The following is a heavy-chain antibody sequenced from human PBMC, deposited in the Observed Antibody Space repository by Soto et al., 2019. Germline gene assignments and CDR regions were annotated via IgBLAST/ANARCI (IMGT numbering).Heavy chain of an antibody. CDR3: ANLPLYGSGFDC. CDR1: GFTFDDYA. Sequence: EVQLVESGGGLVQPGGSLRLSCAASGFTFDDYAIHWVRQAPGKGLEWVSGISWNGAATGYVDSVKGRFSISRDNTKNTLYLQMDNLRSEDTAVYYCANLPLYGSGFDCWGQGTLVTVSS. D-gene: IGHD3-10*01. CDR2: ISWNGAAT. V-gene: IGHV3-9*01. J-gene: IGHJ4*02.